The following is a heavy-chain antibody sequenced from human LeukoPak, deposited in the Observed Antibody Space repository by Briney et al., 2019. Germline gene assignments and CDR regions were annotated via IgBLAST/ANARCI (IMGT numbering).Heavy chain of an antibody. V-gene: IGHV4-38-2*02. CDR3: ARLRRSRLAEFDY. Sequence: SETLSLTCTVSGYSISSGYYWGWIRQPPGEGLEWIGSISHSGSTYYNPSLKSRVTISVDTSKNQFSLKLSSLTAADTAVYYCARLRRSRLAEFDYWGQGTLVTVSS. CDR2: ISHSGST. J-gene: IGHJ4*02. CDR1: GYSISSGYY. D-gene: IGHD3-3*02.